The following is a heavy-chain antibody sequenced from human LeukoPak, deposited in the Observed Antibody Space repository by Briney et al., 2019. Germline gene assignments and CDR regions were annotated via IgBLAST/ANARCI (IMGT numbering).Heavy chain of an antibody. D-gene: IGHD3-3*01. CDR1: GFTFSSIA. CDR3: AKSRIYDFWSLDP. J-gene: IGHJ5*02. V-gene: IGHV3-23*01. Sequence: GGSLRLSCAASGFTFSSIAMSWVRQAPGKGLEWVSSITSSGGSTYYLDSVKGRFTISRDNSRNTLFLQMNRLRAEDTAVYYCAKSRIYDFWSLDPWGQGTLVTVSS. CDR2: ITSSGGST.